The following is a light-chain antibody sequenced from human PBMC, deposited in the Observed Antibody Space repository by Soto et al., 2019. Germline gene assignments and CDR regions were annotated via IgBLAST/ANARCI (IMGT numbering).Light chain of an antibody. CDR3: QLYSTSLFT. CDR1: QSVSSSY. V-gene: IGKV3-20*01. CDR2: GAS. J-gene: IGKJ5*01. Sequence: EIVLTQSPGTLSLSPGERATLSCRASQSVSSSYLAWYQQKPGQAPRPLIYGASSRATGIPDRFSGSGSGTDFTLTISRLEPEDFAVYYCQLYSTSLFTFAQGTRLEIK.